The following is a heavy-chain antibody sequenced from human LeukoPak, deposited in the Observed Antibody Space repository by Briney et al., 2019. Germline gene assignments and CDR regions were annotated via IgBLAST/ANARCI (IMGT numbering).Heavy chain of an antibody. CDR3: AKWTSAYYDY. Sequence: PGGSLRLSCAASGFTFSGYGMHWVRQAPGKGLEWVAIISYDGSNKYYADSVKGRFTISRDNAKNTLYLQMNSLRAEDTAVYYCAKWTSAYYDYWGQGTLVTVSS. D-gene: IGHD3/OR15-3a*01. V-gene: IGHV3-30*18. J-gene: IGHJ4*02. CDR1: GFTFSGYG. CDR2: ISYDGSNK.